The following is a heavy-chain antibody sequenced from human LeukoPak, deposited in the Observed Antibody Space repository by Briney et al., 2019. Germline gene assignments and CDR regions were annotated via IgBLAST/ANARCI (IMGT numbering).Heavy chain of an antibody. D-gene: IGHD3-10*01. CDR2: IIPIFGTA. J-gene: IGHJ3*02. V-gene: IGHV1-69*06. CDR3: ARAPIRMVRGVLRAFDI. Sequence: GSSVKVSCKASGGTFSSYAIGWVRQAPGQGLEWMGGIIPIFGTANYAQKFQGRVTITADKSTSTAYMELSSLRSEDTAVYYCARAPIRMVRGVLRAFDIWGQGTMVTVSS. CDR1: GGTFSSYA.